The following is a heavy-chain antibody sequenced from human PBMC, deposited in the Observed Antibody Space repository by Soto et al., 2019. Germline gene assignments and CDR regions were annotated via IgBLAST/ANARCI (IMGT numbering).Heavy chain of an antibody. J-gene: IGHJ5*02. CDR3: ARHRWLDTNWFDP. CDR2: IYYSGST. D-gene: IGHD6-19*01. Sequence: QLQLQESGPGLVKPSETLSLTCTVSGGSISSSSYYWGWIRQPPGKGLEWIGSIYYSGSTYYNPSLKSRVTISVDTSKNQFSLKLSSVTAADTAVYYCARHRWLDTNWFDPWGQGTLVTVSS. V-gene: IGHV4-39*01. CDR1: GGSISSSSYY.